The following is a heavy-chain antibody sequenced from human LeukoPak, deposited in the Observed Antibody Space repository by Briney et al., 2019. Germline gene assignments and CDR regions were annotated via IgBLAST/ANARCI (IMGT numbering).Heavy chain of an antibody. Sequence: SETLSLTCTVSGASISGSSHYFWGWIRQTPGKGLEWIGSIYYSGITYYTPSLKSRLTISVDTSRNQFSLKLSSVTAADTAVYYCAREYYDYVWGSYRVPFDYWGQGTLVTVSS. CDR1: GASISGSSHYF. V-gene: IGHV4-39*07. D-gene: IGHD3-16*02. CDR3: AREYYDYVWGSYRVPFDY. J-gene: IGHJ4*02. CDR2: IYYSGIT.